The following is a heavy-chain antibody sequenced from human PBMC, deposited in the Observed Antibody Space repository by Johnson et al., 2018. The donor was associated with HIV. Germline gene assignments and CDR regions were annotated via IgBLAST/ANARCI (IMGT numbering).Heavy chain of an antibody. J-gene: IGHJ3*02. V-gene: IGHV3-9*01. CDR3: AKDASTLGGDAFDI. Sequence: VQLVESGGGVVQPGRSQRLSCAASGFTFSDYSMHWVRQAPGKGLEWVSGISWNSGSIGYADSVKGRFTISRDNAKNSLYLQMNSLRAEDTALYYCAKDASTLGGDAFDIWGQGTMVTVSS. D-gene: IGHD3-16*01. CDR1: GFTFSDYS. CDR2: ISWNSGSI.